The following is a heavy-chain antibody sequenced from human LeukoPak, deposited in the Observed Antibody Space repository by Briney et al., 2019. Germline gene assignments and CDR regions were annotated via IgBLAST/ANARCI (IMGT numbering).Heavy chain of an antibody. CDR3: ARGDSSGYYYFDY. CDR2: INSDDDST. D-gene: IGHD6-19*01. CDR1: GFTFSSYA. V-gene: IGHV3-64*04. Sequence: GGSLGLSCSASGFTFSSYAMHWVRQAPGKGLEYVSGINSDDDSTSYADSVKGRFTISRDNSKNTLYLQMNSLRAEDTAVYYCARGDSSGYYYFDYWGQGTLVTVSS. J-gene: IGHJ4*02.